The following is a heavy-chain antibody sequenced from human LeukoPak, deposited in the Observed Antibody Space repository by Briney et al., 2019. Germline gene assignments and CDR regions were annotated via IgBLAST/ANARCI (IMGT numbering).Heavy chain of an antibody. CDR1: GFTFSSYE. D-gene: IGHD1-26*01. CDR2: ISGRGSTI. CDR3: ARDQSIAGPTTADY. V-gene: IGHV3-48*03. Sequence: GGSLRLSCAGSGFTFSSYEMNWVRQAPGKGLEWIPYISGRGSTIYYADSVKGRFAISRDNAKNSLYLQMNSLRAEDTAVYYCARDQSIAGPTTADYWGQGTLVTVSS. J-gene: IGHJ4*02.